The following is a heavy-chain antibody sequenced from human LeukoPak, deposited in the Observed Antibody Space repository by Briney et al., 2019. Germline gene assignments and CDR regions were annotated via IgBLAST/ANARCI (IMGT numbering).Heavy chain of an antibody. J-gene: IGHJ5*02. V-gene: IGHV1-2*02. D-gene: IGHD2-2*02. CDR1: GYTFTGYY. Sequence: ASVKVSCKASGYTFTGYYMHWVRQAPGQGLERMGWINPNSGGTNYAQKIQGRVTVTRETSISTAYMELSRLRSDETSVYYCGRSEGSGAIPKNWFDPWGQGNLVTVSS. CDR3: GRSEGSGAIPKNWFDP. CDR2: INPNSGGT.